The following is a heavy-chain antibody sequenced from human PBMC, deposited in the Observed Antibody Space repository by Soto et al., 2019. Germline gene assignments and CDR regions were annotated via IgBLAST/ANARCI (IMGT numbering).Heavy chain of an antibody. D-gene: IGHD6-13*01. CDR2: IIPVFGPP. J-gene: IGHJ4*02. V-gene: IGHV1-69*13. Sequence: SVKVSCKSSRGTFTTDAISWVRQAPGQGLEWMGVIIPVFGPPTYAQRFQGRVTISADESTSTAHLELSNLRSEDTAIYYCVRGGHNSGWYRTFDFCGQATRATVSS. CDR3: VRGGHNSGWYRTFDF. CDR1: RGTFTTDA.